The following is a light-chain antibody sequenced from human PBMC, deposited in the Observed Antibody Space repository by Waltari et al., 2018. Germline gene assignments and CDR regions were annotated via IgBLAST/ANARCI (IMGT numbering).Light chain of an antibody. CDR1: SPNIGAGSD. Sequence: QSVLTQPPSVSGAPGPRVTLSCTGSSPNIGAGSDVPWYQQVPGTAPKLLIDGNINRPSGVPDRFSGSKSGTSASLAITGLQAEDEADYYCQSYDSSLRGSVFGGGTKLTVL. V-gene: IGLV1-40*01. J-gene: IGLJ3*02. CDR3: QSYDSSLRGSV. CDR2: GNI.